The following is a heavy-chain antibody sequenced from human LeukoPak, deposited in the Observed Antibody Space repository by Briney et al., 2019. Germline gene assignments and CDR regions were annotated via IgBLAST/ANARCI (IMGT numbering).Heavy chain of an antibody. CDR2: IYYSGST. V-gene: IGHV4-39*01. J-gene: IGHJ4*02. D-gene: IGHD2-2*01. CDR3: ASRYCSSTSCPFDY. Sequence: SETLSLTCTVSGGSISSSSYYWGWIRQPPGKGLEWIGSIYYSGSTYYNPSLKSRATISVDTSKNQFSLKLSSVTAADTAVYCCASRYCSSTSCPFDYWGQGTLVTVSS. CDR1: GGSISSSSYY.